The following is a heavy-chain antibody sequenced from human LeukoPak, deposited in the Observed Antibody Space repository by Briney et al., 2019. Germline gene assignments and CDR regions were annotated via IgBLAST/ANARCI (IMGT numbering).Heavy chain of an antibody. CDR3: ARSIVVGTAGIRRAFGI. D-gene: IGHD2-15*01. CDR1: GFSVSSTY. CDR2: FYSGGKT. J-gene: IGHJ3*02. Sequence: GGSLRLSCAASGFSVSSTYMSWVRQAPGKGLDWVSVFYSGGKTYYADSVKGRFTISRDESKNTLFLQMNSLRAEDTAVYFCARSIVVGTAGIRRAFGIWGQGTLVTVSS. V-gene: IGHV3-66*01.